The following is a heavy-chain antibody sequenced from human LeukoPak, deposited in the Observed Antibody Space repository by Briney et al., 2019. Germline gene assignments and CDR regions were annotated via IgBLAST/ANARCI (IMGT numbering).Heavy chain of an antibody. J-gene: IGHJ4*02. CDR1: GTSLSPFH. CDR2: IYTNGAT. V-gene: IGHV4-4*07. Sequence: PETLSLTCSVPGTSLSPFHWTWFRQPAGKRPEWIGLIYTNGATTLNPSLKSRVAISVDLAKNQPLLKLASVTAADTAMYYCARKDGDYWGQGTLVTVSS. CDR3: ARKDGDY.